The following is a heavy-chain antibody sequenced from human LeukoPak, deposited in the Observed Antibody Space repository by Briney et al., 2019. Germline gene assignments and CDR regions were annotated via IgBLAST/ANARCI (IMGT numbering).Heavy chain of an antibody. Sequence: ASVKVSCKASGYTFNTYDITWVRQATGQGLEWMGWMNPDSGKAGFAQSFQGRVTMTRNTSINTAYMELSSLRSEDTAVYYCARCDYYGSGSYQDSWGQGTLVTVSS. D-gene: IGHD3-10*01. CDR1: GYTFNTYD. CDR2: MNPDSGKA. CDR3: ARCDYYGSGSYQDS. V-gene: IGHV1-8*01. J-gene: IGHJ1*01.